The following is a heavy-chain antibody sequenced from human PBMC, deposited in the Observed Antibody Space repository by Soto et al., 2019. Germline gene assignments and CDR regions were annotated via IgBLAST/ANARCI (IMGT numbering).Heavy chain of an antibody. CDR1: GDAFTSYY. Sequence: ASVKGCCKAHGDAFTSYYLNLVRQAPGQGLEWMGVINPHGGSTKYAQKFQGRITMTRDTSRSTVYMELSSLRSDDTAIYYCARSSGGNFGIIIEGSNWFDPWGQGTMVTVSS. J-gene: IGHJ5*02. CDR2: INPHGGST. CDR3: ARSSGGNFGIIIEGSNWFDP. D-gene: IGHD3-3*01. V-gene: IGHV1-46*01.